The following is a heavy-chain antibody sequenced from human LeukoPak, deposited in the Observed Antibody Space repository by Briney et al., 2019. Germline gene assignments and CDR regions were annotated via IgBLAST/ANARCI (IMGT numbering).Heavy chain of an antibody. D-gene: IGHD2/OR15-2a*01. CDR3: AKDNTTSVTYYYYGMDV. V-gene: IGHV3-30*02. Sequence: GGSLRLSCAASGFTFSSYGMHWVRQAPGKGLEWVAFIRYDGSNKYYADPVKGRFTISRDNSKNTLYLQMNSLRAEDTAVYYCAKDNTTSVTYYYYGMDVWGQGTTVTVSS. J-gene: IGHJ6*02. CDR1: GFTFSSYG. CDR2: IRYDGSNK.